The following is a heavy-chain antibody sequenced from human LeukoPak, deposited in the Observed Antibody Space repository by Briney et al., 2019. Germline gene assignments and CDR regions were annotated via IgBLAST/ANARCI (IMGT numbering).Heavy chain of an antibody. Sequence: ASVKVSCKASGYTFSSYDINWVRQATGQGIEWMGWMNPNSGNTGYAQKFQGRVTMTRNTSISTAYMELSSLRSEDTAVYYCARGRNDYGDYEDWFDPWGQGTLVTVSS. V-gene: IGHV1-8*01. CDR1: GYTFSSYD. CDR3: ARGRNDYGDYEDWFDP. CDR2: MNPNSGNT. D-gene: IGHD4-17*01. J-gene: IGHJ5*02.